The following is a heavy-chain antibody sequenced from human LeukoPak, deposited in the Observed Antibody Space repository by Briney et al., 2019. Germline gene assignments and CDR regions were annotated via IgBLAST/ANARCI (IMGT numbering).Heavy chain of an antibody. V-gene: IGHV3-48*01. CDR1: GFTFSSYE. CDR2: ISSSSSTI. Sequence: GGSLRLSCAASGFTFSSYEMNWVRQAPGKGLEWVSYISSSSSTIYYADSVKGRFTISRDNAKNSLYLQMNSLRAEDTAVYYCARVPRKIYCSGGSCYGGLDYWGQGTLVTVSS. D-gene: IGHD2-15*01. J-gene: IGHJ4*02. CDR3: ARVPRKIYCSGGSCYGGLDY.